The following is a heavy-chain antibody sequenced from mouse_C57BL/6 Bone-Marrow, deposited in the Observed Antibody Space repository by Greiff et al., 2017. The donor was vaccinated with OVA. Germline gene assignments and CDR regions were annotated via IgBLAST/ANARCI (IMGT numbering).Heavy chain of an antibody. CDR2: INPYNGGT. Sequence: VQLQQSGPVLVKPGASVKMSCKASGYTFTDYYMNWVKQSHGKSLEWIGVINPYNGGTSYNQKLKGKATLTVDKSSSTAYMELNSLTSEDSAVYYCARDVFYYAMDYWGQGTSVTVSS. J-gene: IGHJ4*01. CDR3: ARDVFYYAMDY. V-gene: IGHV1-19*01. CDR1: GYTFTDYY.